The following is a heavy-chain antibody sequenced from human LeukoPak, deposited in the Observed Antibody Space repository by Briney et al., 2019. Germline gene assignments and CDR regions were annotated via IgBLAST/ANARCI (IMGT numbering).Heavy chain of an antibody. V-gene: IGHV4-30-2*01. D-gene: IGHD3-10*01. CDR1: GGSISSGGYS. CDR2: IYHSGST. Sequence: TLSLTCAVSGGSISSGGYSWSWIRRPPGKGLEWIGYIYHSGSTYYNPSLKSRVTISVDRSKNQFSLKLSSVTAADTAVYYCAREPRGFYYFDYWGQGTLVTVSS. J-gene: IGHJ4*02. CDR3: AREPRGFYYFDY.